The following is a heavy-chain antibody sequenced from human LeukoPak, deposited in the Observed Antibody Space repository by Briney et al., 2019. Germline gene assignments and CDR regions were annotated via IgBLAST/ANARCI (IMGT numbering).Heavy chain of an antibody. Sequence: VIYSGGSTYYADSVKRRFTISRDNSKNTLYLQMNSLRAEDTAVYYCASFLWTTVTTSGLYWGQGTLVTVSS. CDR3: ASFLWTTVTTSGLY. V-gene: IGHV3-53*01. J-gene: IGHJ4*02. CDR2: IYSGGST. D-gene: IGHD4-17*01.